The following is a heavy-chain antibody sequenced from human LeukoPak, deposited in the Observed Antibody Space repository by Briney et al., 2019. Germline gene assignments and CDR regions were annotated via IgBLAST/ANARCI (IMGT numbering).Heavy chain of an antibody. J-gene: IGHJ4*02. CDR3: AIPPYPRPMIVVP. D-gene: IGHD3-22*01. CDR2: ISGSGGST. V-gene: IGHV3-23*01. CDR1: GSTFSSYA. Sequence: RPGGSLRLSCAASGSTFSSYAMSWVRQAPGKGLEWVSAISGSGGSTYYADSVKGRFTSSRDNSKNTMYLPMNSLRAEDTAVYYCAIPPYPRPMIVVPWGQGTLATVSS.